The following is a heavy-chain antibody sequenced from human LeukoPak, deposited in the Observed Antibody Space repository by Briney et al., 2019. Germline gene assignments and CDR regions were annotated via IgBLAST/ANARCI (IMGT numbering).Heavy chain of an antibody. Sequence: SVKVSCKASGGTFSSYAISWVRQAPGQGLEWMGGIIPIFGTANYAQKFQGRVTMTEDASTDTAYMELSSLRSEDTAVYYCATLGNHYGDIDYWGQGTLVTVSS. CDR1: GGTFSSYA. D-gene: IGHD4-17*01. CDR3: ATLGNHYGDIDY. V-gene: IGHV1-69*01. CDR2: IIPIFGTA. J-gene: IGHJ4*02.